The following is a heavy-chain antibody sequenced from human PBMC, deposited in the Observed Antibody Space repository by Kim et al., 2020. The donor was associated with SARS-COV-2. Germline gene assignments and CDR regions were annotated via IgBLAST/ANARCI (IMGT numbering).Heavy chain of an antibody. J-gene: IGHJ6*02. V-gene: IGHV3-9*01. CDR1: GFTFNDHA. Sequence: GGSLRLSCIASGFTFNDHAMHWVRQTPGKGLEWVSGIMWSGDGKRYADSVKGRFTTSIDKAKNSLYLQMNSLRPEDTALYYCIKDVLAGGADVWGQGIAVIVSS. CDR3: IKDVLAGGADV. D-gene: IGHD3-3*02. CDR2: IMWSGDGK.